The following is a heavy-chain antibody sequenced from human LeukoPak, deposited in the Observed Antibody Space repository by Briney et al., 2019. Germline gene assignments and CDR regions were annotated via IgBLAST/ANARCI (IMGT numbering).Heavy chain of an antibody. CDR1: GGSFSGYY. D-gene: IGHD6-19*01. V-gene: IGHV4-34*01. CDR3: ARRWLAVAGNFDY. Sequence: SETLSLTCAVYGGSFSGYYWSWIRQPPGKGLEWIGEINHSGSTNYNPSLKSRVTISVDTSKNQFSLKLSSVTAADTAVYYCARRWLAVAGNFDYWGQGTLVTVSS. J-gene: IGHJ4*02. CDR2: INHSGST.